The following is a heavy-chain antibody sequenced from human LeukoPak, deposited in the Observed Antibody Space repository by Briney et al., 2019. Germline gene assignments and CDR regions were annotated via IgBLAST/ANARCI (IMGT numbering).Heavy chain of an antibody. J-gene: IGHJ4*02. CDR3: AKDHLRCSTSCYRDY. Sequence: GESLRLSCAASGFTFSSYAMTWVRQAPGKGLEWVSGISGTGGYTYYADSVKGRFTISRDNSKNTLYLQMNSLRAEDTAVYYCAKDHLRCSTSCYRDYWGQGTLVTVSS. CDR1: GFTFSSYA. CDR2: ISGTGGYT. V-gene: IGHV3-23*01. D-gene: IGHD2-2*01.